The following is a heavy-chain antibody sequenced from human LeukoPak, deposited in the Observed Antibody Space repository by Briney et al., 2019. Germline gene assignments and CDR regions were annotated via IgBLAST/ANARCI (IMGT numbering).Heavy chain of an antibody. CDR1: GGSISSYY. J-gene: IGHJ4*02. CDR2: IYYSGST. CDR3: ARGDVVVPLDY. D-gene: IGHD2-2*01. Sequence: SETLSLTCTVSGGSISSYYWSWIRQPPGKGLVWIGYIYYSGSTNYNPSLKSRVTISVDTSKNQFSLKLSSVTAADTAVYYCARGDVVVPLDYWGQGTLVTVSS. V-gene: IGHV4-59*01.